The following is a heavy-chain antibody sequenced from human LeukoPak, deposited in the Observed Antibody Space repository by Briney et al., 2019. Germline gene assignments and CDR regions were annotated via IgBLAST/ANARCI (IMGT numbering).Heavy chain of an antibody. V-gene: IGHV4-39*01. CDR1: GGSISSSSYY. CDR3: ARGMRSYNWFDP. CDR2: IYYSGST. D-gene: IGHD1-26*01. J-gene: IGHJ5*02. Sequence: SETLSLTCTVSGGSISSSSYYWGWIRQPPGKGLEWIGSIYYSGSTYYNPSLKSRVTISVDTSKNQFSLKLSSVTAADTAVYYCARGMRSYNWFDPWGQGTLVTVSS.